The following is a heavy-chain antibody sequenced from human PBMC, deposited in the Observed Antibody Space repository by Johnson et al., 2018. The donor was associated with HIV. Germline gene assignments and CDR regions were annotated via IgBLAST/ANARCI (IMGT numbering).Heavy chain of an antibody. CDR3: ARDRGTVTTAQMAFDI. D-gene: IGHD4-17*01. CDR2: IYSGGST. V-gene: IGHV3-53*01. Sequence: VLLVESGGGVVQPGGSLRLSCAASGFTVSSNYMNWVRQPPGKGLEWVSVIYSGGSTYYADSVKGRFTISRDNSKNTLYLQMNSLRAEDTALYYCARDRGTVTTAQMAFDIWGQGTMVTVSS. CDR1: GFTVSSNY. J-gene: IGHJ3*02.